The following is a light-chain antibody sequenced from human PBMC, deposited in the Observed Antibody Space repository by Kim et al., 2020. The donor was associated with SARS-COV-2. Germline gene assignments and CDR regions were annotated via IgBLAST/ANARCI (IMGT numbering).Light chain of an antibody. Sequence: DIVMTQSPLSLPVTPGEPASISCRSSQSLLHSNGYNYLDWYLQKPGQSPQLLIYLGSNRASGVPDRFSGSGSGTDFTLKISRVEAEDVGVYYCMQALQTPLFRDTFGQGTKLEI. CDR2: LGS. J-gene: IGKJ2*01. V-gene: IGKV2-28*01. CDR1: QSLLHSNGYNY. CDR3: MQALQTPLFRDT.